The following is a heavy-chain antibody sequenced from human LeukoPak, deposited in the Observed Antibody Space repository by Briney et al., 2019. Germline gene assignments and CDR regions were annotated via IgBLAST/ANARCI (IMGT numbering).Heavy chain of an antibody. Sequence: ASVKVSCKASGYTFTGHYMHWVRQAPGQGLEWMGWISAYNGNTNYAQKLQGRVTMTTDTSTSTAYMELRSLRSDDTAVYYCARASTAMVRDYWGQGTLVTVSS. V-gene: IGHV1-18*04. CDR3: ARASTAMVRDY. CDR2: ISAYNGNT. D-gene: IGHD5-18*01. J-gene: IGHJ4*02. CDR1: GYTFTGHY.